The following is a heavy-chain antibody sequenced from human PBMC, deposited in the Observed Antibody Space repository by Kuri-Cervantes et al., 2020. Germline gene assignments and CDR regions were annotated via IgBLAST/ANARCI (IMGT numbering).Heavy chain of an antibody. J-gene: IGHJ4*02. CDR2: IYYSGST. Sequence: ESLKISCTVSGGSISSYYWSWIRQPPGKGLEWIGYIYYSGSTNYNPSLKSRVTISVDTSKNQFSLKLSSVTAADTAVYYCATLSAAAAAYWGQGILVTVSS. CDR3: ATLSAAAAAY. CDR1: GGSISSYY. V-gene: IGHV4-59*01. D-gene: IGHD6-13*01.